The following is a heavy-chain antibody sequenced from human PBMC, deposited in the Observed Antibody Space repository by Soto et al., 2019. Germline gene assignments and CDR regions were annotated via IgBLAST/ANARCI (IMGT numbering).Heavy chain of an antibody. CDR3: AGERETSSWFLSGFEY. Sequence: QVQLVESVGGVVQPGRSLRLSCAASGLTFIRHAMHWVRQVPGKGLEWVAAISDDGSKKHYVDSVKGRFSISRDKSRNTVFLQMNSLRAEDTAVYFCAGERETSSWFLSGFEYWGQGTLVTVSS. CDR1: GLTFIRHA. J-gene: IGHJ4*02. V-gene: IGHV3-30-3*01. CDR2: ISDDGSKK. D-gene: IGHD6-19*01.